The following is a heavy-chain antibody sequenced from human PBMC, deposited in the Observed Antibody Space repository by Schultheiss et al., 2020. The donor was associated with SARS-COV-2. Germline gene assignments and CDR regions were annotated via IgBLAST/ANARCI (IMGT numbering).Heavy chain of an antibody. V-gene: IGHV4-30-4*01. D-gene: IGHD6-13*01. Sequence: SETLSLTCTVSGGSISSGDYYWSWIRQPPGKGLEWIGYIYYSGSTYYNPSLKSRVTISVDTSKNQFSLKLSSVTAADTAVYYCARLGLGIAKTDYWGQGTLVTVSS. CDR3: ARLGLGIAKTDY. CDR1: GGSISSGDYY. J-gene: IGHJ4*02. CDR2: IYYSGST.